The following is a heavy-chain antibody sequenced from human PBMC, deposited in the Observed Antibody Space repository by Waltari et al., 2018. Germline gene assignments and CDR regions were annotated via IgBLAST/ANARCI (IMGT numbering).Heavy chain of an antibody. CDR2: ISSDGSIQ. Sequence: QVQLVESGGGVVQPGGSLGLSCAATGFTFSNYAMHWVRQAPGKGLERVAIISSDGSIQYYADSVKGRSTISRDNSKNTLYLQMNSLRVEDMAVYYCAKVLGGGSYSHWGQGTLVTVSS. D-gene: IGHD1-26*01. J-gene: IGHJ4*02. CDR3: AKVLGGGSYSH. CDR1: GFTFSNYA. V-gene: IGHV3-30*18.